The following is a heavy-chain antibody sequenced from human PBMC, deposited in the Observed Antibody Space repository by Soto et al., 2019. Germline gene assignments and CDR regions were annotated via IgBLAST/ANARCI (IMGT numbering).Heavy chain of an antibody. CDR3: ARVSTPPPRFDY. CDR1: GGSISSLNYY. Sequence: SETLSLTCAVSGGSISSLNYYGGWIRQPPGKGLEWIGSASYTGTTYYNPSLKSRVTISVDTSKNQFSLKLSSVTAADTAVYYCARVSTPPPRFDYWGQGILVTVSS. V-gene: IGHV4-39*01. J-gene: IGHJ4*02. CDR2: ASYTGTT.